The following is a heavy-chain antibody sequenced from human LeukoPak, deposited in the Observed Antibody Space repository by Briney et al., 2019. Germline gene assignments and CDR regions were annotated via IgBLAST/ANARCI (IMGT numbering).Heavy chain of an antibody. V-gene: IGHV1-18*01. CDR2: ISAYNTNT. J-gene: IGHJ4*02. D-gene: IGHD5-18*01. CDR1: GYTFTNYG. CDR3: ARDIGYRSGSYYFDY. Sequence: GASVKVSCKASGYTFTNYGISWVRQAPGKGLEGMGWISAYNTNTNYAQKLQGRATMTTDTSTSTAYMELRSLRSDDTAVYYCARDIGYRSGSYYFDYWGQGTLVTVSS.